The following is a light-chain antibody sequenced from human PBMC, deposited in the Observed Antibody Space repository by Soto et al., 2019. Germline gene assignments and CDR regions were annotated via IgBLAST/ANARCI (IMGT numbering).Light chain of an antibody. CDR1: QSVSVN. Sequence: EIVMTQSPATLSVSPGERATLSCRASQSVSVNLAWYQQKPGQAPRLLIYGASTRATGIPARFSGSGSGTEFTLTISSLQSEDVAVYYCQQYHDWGEFGQGTKV. CDR3: QQYHDWGE. CDR2: GAS. V-gene: IGKV3-15*01. J-gene: IGKJ1*01.